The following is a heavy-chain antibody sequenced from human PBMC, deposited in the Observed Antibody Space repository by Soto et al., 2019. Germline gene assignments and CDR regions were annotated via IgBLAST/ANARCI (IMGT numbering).Heavy chain of an antibody. D-gene: IGHD6-13*01. CDR3: AKDPGRVAAANYFDY. CDR2: ISYDGSNK. V-gene: IGHV3-30*18. J-gene: IGHJ4*02. CDR1: GFTFSSYG. Sequence: GGSLRLSCAASGFTFSSYGMHWVRQAPGKGLEWVAVISYDGSNKYYAASVKGRFTISRDNSKNTLYLQMNSLRAEDTAVYYCAKDPGRVAAANYFDYWGQGTLVTVSS.